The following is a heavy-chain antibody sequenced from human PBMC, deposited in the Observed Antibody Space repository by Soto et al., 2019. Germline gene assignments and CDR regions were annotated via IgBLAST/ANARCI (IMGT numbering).Heavy chain of an antibody. CDR3: AREVRGRDVPAAMINYYYYMDV. CDR2: IYYSGST. Sequence: QVQLQESGPGLVKPSETLSLTCTVSGGSISSYYWSWIRQPPGKGLEWIGYIYYSGSTNYNPSLKSRVTISVDTSKNQFSLKLSSVTAADTAVYYCAREVRGRDVPAAMINYYYYMDVWGKGTTVTVSS. CDR1: GGSISSYY. J-gene: IGHJ6*03. V-gene: IGHV4-59*01. D-gene: IGHD2-2*01.